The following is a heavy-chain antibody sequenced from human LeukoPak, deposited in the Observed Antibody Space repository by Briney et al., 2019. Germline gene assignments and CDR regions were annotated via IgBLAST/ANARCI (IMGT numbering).Heavy chain of an antibody. CDR2: ISSSSSYI. CDR3: ARGRLGELSLPFDY. J-gene: IGHJ4*02. CDR1: GFTFSSYS. Sequence: GGSLRLSCAASGFTFSSYSMNWVRQAPEKGLEWVSSISSSSSYIYYADSVKGRFTISRDNAKNSLYLQMNSLRAEDTAVYYCARGRLGELSLPFDYWGQGTLVTVSS. D-gene: IGHD3-16*02. V-gene: IGHV3-21*01.